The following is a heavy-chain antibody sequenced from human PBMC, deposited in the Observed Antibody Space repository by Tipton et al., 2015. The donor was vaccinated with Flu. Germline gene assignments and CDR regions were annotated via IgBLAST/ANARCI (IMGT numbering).Heavy chain of an antibody. Sequence: TLSLTCTVSGGSISGYYWSWIRQPPGKGLEWIGFIYNSVKTDYNPSLGSRVTISPDTSRNQFSLKLSSVTAADTAIYYCARGRVAAAGPGAGWFGPWGQGTLVTVSS. D-gene: IGHD6-13*01. CDR2: IYNSVKT. CDR1: GGSISGYY. J-gene: IGHJ5*02. CDR3: ARGRVAAAGPGAGWFGP. V-gene: IGHV4-59*01.